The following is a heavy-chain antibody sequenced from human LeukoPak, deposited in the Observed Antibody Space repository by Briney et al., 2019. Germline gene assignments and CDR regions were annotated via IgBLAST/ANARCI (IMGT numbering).Heavy chain of an antibody. CDR3: ARDGDCSSTSCYNFVLGYYYYGMDV. CDR1: GFTFRNFA. V-gene: IGHV3-23*01. D-gene: IGHD2-2*02. Sequence: PGGSLRLSCAASGFTFRNFAMCWVRQAPGKGLEWVSAIGGGGTYSYYADSVKGRFTISRDNSKNTLYLQMNSLRAEDTAFYYCARDGDCSSTSCYNFVLGYYYYGMDVWGQGTTVTVSS. J-gene: IGHJ6*02. CDR2: IGGGGTYS.